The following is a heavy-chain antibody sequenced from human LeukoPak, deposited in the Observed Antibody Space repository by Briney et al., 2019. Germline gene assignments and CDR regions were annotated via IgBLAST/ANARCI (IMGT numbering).Heavy chain of an antibody. D-gene: IGHD5-18*01. J-gene: IGHJ4*02. CDR3: ARARGYTYGLYFFDY. Sequence: SETLSLTCTVSGGSISSYYWSWIRQPPGKGLEWIGYIYYSGSTNYNPSLKSRVTISVDTSKNQFSLKVGSVTAADTAVYYCARARGYTYGLYFFDYWGQGTLVTVSS. V-gene: IGHV4-59*12. CDR2: IYYSGST. CDR1: GGSISSYY.